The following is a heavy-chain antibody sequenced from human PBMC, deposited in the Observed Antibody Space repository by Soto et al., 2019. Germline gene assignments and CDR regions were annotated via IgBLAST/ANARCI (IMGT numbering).Heavy chain of an antibody. CDR1: GVSISSSNW. CDR2: IYHSGST. Sequence: TLSLTCAVSGVSISSSNWWSWVRQPPGKGLEWIGEIYHSGSTNYNPSLKSRVTISVDKSKNQFSLKLSSVTAADTAVYYCASRYCSSTSCSLYYYYYGMDVWGQGTTVTVSS. J-gene: IGHJ6*02. D-gene: IGHD2-2*01. CDR3: ASRYCSSTSCSLYYYYYGMDV. V-gene: IGHV4-4*02.